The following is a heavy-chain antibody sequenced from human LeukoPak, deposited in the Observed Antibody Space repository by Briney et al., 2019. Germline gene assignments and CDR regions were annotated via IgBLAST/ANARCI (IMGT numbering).Heavy chain of an antibody. V-gene: IGHV3-11*01. CDR2: ISSSGSTI. J-gene: IGHJ4*02. D-gene: IGHD5-24*01. Sequence: PGGSLRLSCEASGFNFRDYYMIWIRQAPGKGLEWVSYISSSGSTIYYADSVKGRFTISRDNAKNSLYLQMNSLRAEDTAVYYCAKDDAWLQYGNWGRGTLVTVSS. CDR3: AKDDAWLQYGN. CDR1: GFNFRDYY.